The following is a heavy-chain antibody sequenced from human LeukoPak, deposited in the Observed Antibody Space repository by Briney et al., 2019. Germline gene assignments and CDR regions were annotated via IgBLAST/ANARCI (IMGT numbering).Heavy chain of an antibody. Sequence: GGSLRLSCAASGFTFSRYSISWVRQAPGKGLEWVSYISTLSNIIHYADSVKGRFTISRDNAKNSLYLQMNSLRAEDTAVYYCAREGLFSFDIWGQGTMVTVSS. V-gene: IGHV3-48*01. J-gene: IGHJ3*02. CDR3: AREGLFSFDI. D-gene: IGHD2/OR15-2a*01. CDR1: GFTFSRYS. CDR2: ISTLSNII.